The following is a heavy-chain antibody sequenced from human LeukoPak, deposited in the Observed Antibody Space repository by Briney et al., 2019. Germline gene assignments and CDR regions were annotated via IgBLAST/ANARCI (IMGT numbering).Heavy chain of an antibody. D-gene: IGHD3-3*01. Sequence: SETLSLTCTVFGGSISSSNYYWAWFRQPPGKGLDWIGSLYYDGRTYYNPSLESRLTISVDTSNNQFSLKLTSVTAADTAVYYCASTYYDFWSGYWSSYGMDVWGQGTTVTVSS. CDR3: ASTYYDFWSGYWSSYGMDV. V-gene: IGHV4-39*01. CDR2: LYYDGRT. J-gene: IGHJ6*02. CDR1: GGSISSSNYY.